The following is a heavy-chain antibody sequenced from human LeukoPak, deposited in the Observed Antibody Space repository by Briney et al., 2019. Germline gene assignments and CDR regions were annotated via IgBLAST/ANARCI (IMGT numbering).Heavy chain of an antibody. Sequence: PGGSLRLSCAAAGIPFSSHAMGWFRQAPGKGLEWVSAISGGDDSTYYADSVKGRFTISRDNSKNTLYLHLTRLRAEDTAVYYCACTAYYYYYMDVWGKGTTVTVSS. CDR1: GIPFSSHA. D-gene: IGHD2-8*01. CDR3: ACTAYYYYYMDV. CDR2: ISGGDDST. V-gene: IGHV3-23*01. J-gene: IGHJ6*03.